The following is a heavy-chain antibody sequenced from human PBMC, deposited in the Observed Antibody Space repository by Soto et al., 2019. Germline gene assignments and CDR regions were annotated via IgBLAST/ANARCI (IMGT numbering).Heavy chain of an antibody. V-gene: IGHV1-2*02. J-gene: IGHJ4*02. CDR2: INPNSGGT. CDR3: ARDHGLYYDSSGYYYFDY. D-gene: IGHD3-22*01. CDR1: GYTFTGYY. Sequence: ASVKVSCKASGYTFTGYYMHWVRQAPGQGLEWMGWINPNSGGTNYAQKFQGRVAMTRDTSISTAYMELSRLRSDDTAVYYCARDHGLYYDSSGYYYFDYWGQGTLVTVSS.